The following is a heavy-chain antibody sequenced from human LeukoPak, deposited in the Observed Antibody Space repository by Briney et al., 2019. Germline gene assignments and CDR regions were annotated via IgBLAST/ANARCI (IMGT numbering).Heavy chain of an antibody. Sequence: ASVKVSCKASGYTFTSYGISWVRQAPGQGLEWMGWISAYNGNTNYAQKLQGRVTMTRDTSISTAYMELSRLRSDDTAVYYCAREGYSGYDWEGGAFDIWGQGTMVTVSS. CDR1: GYTFTSYG. J-gene: IGHJ3*02. V-gene: IGHV1-18*01. CDR3: AREGYSGYDWEGGAFDI. CDR2: ISAYNGNT. D-gene: IGHD5-12*01.